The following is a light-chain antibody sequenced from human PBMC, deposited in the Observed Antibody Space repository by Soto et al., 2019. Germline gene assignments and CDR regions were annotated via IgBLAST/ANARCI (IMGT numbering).Light chain of an antibody. V-gene: IGLV2-8*01. CDR2: EVT. CDR3: SSYAGTNNV. J-gene: IGLJ1*01. Sequence: QSVLTQPPSASGSPGQSVTISCTGTSSDVGGYNYVSWYQQYPGKAPKLMIYEVTKRPSGVPDRFSGSRSGNTAYLTVSGLQTEDEAHYYCSSYAGTNNVFGTGTKLTVL. CDR1: SSDVGGYNY.